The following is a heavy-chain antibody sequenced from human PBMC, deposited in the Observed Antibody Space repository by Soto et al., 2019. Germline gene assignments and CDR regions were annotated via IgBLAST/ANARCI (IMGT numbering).Heavy chain of an antibody. CDR3: AKGGIVVVVAANDYMDV. CDR2: ISWNSGSI. J-gene: IGHJ6*03. CDR1: GFTFDDYA. V-gene: IGHV3-9*01. D-gene: IGHD2-15*01. Sequence: GGSLRLSCAASGFTFDDYAMHWVRQAPGKGLEWVSGISWNSGSIGYADSVKGRFTISRDNAKNSLYLQMNSLRAEDTALYYCAKGGIVVVVAANDYMDVWGKGTTVTVSS.